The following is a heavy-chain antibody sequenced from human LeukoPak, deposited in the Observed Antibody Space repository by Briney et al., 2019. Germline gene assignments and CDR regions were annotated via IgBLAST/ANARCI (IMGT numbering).Heavy chain of an antibody. V-gene: IGHV1-2*02. CDR2: TNPNSGGT. D-gene: IGHD6-13*01. J-gene: IGHJ5*02. Sequence: ASVKVSCKASGYTFSGYYMHWVRQAPGQGLEWMGWTNPNSGGTNDAQNLQGRVTMTRDTSISTVYMELSRLRSDDTAIYYCARGHSIEAADHYWFDPWGQGTLVTVSS. CDR3: ARGHSIEAADHYWFDP. CDR1: GYTFSGYY.